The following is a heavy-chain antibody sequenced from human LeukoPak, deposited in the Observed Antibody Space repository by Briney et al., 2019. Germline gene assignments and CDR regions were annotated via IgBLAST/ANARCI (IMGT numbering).Heavy chain of an antibody. CDR3: ARASVTMVRGADC. Sequence: SETLSLTCTVSGDSISTSNSYWGWIRQPPGKGLEWMGSIYYSGSTYYNPSLKSRVTISVDTSKNQFSLKLSSVTAADTAVYYCARASVTMVRGADCWGQGTLVTVSS. CDR2: IYYSGST. J-gene: IGHJ4*02. D-gene: IGHD3-10*01. CDR1: GDSISTSNSY. V-gene: IGHV4-39*07.